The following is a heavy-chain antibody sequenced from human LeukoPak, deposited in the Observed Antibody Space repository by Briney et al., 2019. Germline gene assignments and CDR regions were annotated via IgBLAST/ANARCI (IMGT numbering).Heavy chain of an antibody. D-gene: IGHD6-6*01. CDR1: GGSISSSDYY. J-gene: IGHJ4*02. Sequence: SETLSLTCTVSGGSISSSDYYWNWIRQPPGMGLEYIGSIYYSGSTYYNPSLKSRVTISVDTSKNQFSLKLSSVTAADTAVYYCARHRGSSSLFDYWGQGTLVTVSS. CDR2: IYYSGST. V-gene: IGHV4-39*01. CDR3: ARHRGSSSLFDY.